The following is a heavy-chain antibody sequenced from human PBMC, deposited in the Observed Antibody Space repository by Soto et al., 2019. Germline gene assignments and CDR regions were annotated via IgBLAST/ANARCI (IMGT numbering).Heavy chain of an antibody. D-gene: IGHD3-16*01. CDR1: GDSVSSGDYY. V-gene: IGHV4-61*08. CDR2: IYFSWRT. Sequence: SETLSLTCTVSGDSVSSGDYYWTWIRQPPGKGLEWVGHIYFSWRTNYIPSLESRVTISLDTSKNQFSLKLTSVTAADTAVYYCARVPIDTYMIYWSDPWGQGTLVTVSS. J-gene: IGHJ5*02. CDR3: ARVPIDTYMIYWSDP.